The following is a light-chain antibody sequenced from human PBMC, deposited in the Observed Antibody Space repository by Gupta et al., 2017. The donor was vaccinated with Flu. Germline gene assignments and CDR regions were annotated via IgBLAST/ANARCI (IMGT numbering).Light chain of an antibody. CDR3: QQYGIPLT. V-gene: IGKV3-20*01. J-gene: IGKJ4*01. CDR2: GAS. CDR1: QSVSSY. Sequence: SPGTWSVSPGERANISCRARQSVSSYLSWYQKQPGEAPRLLISGASSRATGIPDLFSGSGSGTYFALTISRLEPEDFAVYFYQQYGIPLTFGRGTKVEIK.